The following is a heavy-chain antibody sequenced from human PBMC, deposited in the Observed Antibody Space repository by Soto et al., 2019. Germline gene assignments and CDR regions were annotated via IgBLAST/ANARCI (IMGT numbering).Heavy chain of an antibody. CDR3: ASFVGAHLGAGGVKDDY. Sequence: QVQLVQSGAEVKKPGASVKVSCKASGYTFTGYYMHWVRQAPGQGLEWMGWINPNSGGTNYAQKFQGRVTMTRDTSISTAYMEVSRLRSDDTAVYYCASFVGAHLGAGGVKDDYWGQGTLVTVSS. CDR1: GYTFTGYY. D-gene: IGHD1-26*01. J-gene: IGHJ4*02. CDR2: INPNSGGT. V-gene: IGHV1-2*02.